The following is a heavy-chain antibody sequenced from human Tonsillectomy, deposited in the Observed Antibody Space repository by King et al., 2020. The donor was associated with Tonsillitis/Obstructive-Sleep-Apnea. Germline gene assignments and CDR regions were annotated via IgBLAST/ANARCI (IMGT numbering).Heavy chain of an antibody. V-gene: IGHV3-30*18. J-gene: IGHJ6*02. CDR1: GFTFNSYG. CDR3: AKDLRDGNSYGYFYYYGMDV. CDR2: ILHDGSNK. D-gene: IGHD5-18*01. Sequence: VQLVESGGGVVQPGRSLRLSCAASGFTFNSYGMHWVRQAPGKGLEWVAIILHDGSNKYYADSVKGRFTISRDNSRNTLYLQLNSLRAEDTAVYYCAKDLRDGNSYGYFYYYGMDVWGQGTTVTVSS.